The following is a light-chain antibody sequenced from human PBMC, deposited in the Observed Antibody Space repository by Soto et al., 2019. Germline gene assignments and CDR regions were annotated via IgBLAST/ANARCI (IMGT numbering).Light chain of an antibody. V-gene: IGKV3-20*01. CDR2: GAS. CDR1: QSVSNNY. CDR3: QQYGSSGT. Sequence: EIVLTQSPGTLSLSPGERATLPSRASQSVSNNYLAWYQQKPGQAPRLLIYGASNRATGTPDRFSGSGSGTDFTLTISRLEPEGFAVYYCQQYGSSGTFGQGTKVDI. J-gene: IGKJ1*01.